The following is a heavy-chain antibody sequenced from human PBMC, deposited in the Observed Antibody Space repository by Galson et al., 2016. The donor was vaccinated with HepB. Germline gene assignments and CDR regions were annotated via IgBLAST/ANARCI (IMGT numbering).Heavy chain of an antibody. J-gene: IGHJ4*02. Sequence: SLRLSCAASGFTFSSYAMHWVRQAPGKGLEGVAVISYDGSNKYYADSVMGRFTISRDNSKNTLYLQMNSLRAEDPAVYYCAEGKYSYGPLDYWGQGTLVTVSS. CDR1: GFTFSSYA. CDR2: ISYDGSNK. CDR3: AEGKYSYGPLDY. D-gene: IGHD5-18*01. V-gene: IGHV3-30*04.